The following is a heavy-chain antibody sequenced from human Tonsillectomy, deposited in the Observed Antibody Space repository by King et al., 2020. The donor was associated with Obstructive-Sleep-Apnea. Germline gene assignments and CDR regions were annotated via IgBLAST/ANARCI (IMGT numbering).Heavy chain of an antibody. Sequence: QLVQSGAEVKKPGESLKISCKGSGYSFPSYWIGWVRQMPGKGLGWMGIIYPGDSDTRYSPSFQGQVTISADKSISTAYLQWSSLKASDTAMYYCARRDYGDSVSNWFDPWGQGTLVTVSS. V-gene: IGHV5-51*01. J-gene: IGHJ5*02. D-gene: IGHD4-17*01. CDR2: IYPGDSDT. CDR3: ARRDYGDSVSNWFDP. CDR1: GYSFPSYW.